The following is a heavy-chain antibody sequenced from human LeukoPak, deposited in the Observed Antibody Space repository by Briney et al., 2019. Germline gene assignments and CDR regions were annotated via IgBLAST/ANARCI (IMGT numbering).Heavy chain of an antibody. CDR3: ARESNYYGSGSYLYSEWNLFDY. Sequence: SETLSLTCTVSGGSISSYYWSWIRQPAGKGLEWIGRIYTSGSTNYNPSLKSRVTMSVDTSKNQFSLKRSSVTAADTAVYYCARESNYYGSGSYLYSEWNLFDYWGQGTLVTVSS. J-gene: IGHJ4*02. CDR1: GGSISSYY. D-gene: IGHD3-10*01. CDR2: IYTSGST. V-gene: IGHV4-4*07.